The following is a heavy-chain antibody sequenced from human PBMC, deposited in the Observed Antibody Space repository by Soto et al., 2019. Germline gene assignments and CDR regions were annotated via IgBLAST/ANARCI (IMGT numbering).Heavy chain of an antibody. J-gene: IGHJ4*02. Sequence: KQSQTLSLTCAISGDSVSSNSAAWNWIRQSPSRGLEWLGRTYYRSKWYNDYAVSVKSRITINPDTSKNQFSLQLNSVTPEDTAVYYCARSGVDCSGGSCYAIYWGQGTLVTVSS. CDR2: TYYRSKWYN. V-gene: IGHV6-1*01. D-gene: IGHD2-15*01. CDR3: ARSGVDCSGGSCYAIY. CDR1: GDSVSSNSAA.